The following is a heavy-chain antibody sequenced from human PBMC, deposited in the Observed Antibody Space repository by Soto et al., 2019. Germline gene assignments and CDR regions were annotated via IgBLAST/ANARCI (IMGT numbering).Heavy chain of an antibody. Sequence: GGSLRLSCAASGFTFSSYGMHWVRQAPGKGLEWVAVISYDGSNKYYADSVKGRFTISRDNSKNTLYLQMNSLRAEDTAVYYCARGVRYFDWLLNLWGQGTLVTVSS. J-gene: IGHJ4*02. CDR1: GFTFSSYG. V-gene: IGHV3-30*03. CDR2: ISYDGSNK. CDR3: ARGVRYFDWLLNL. D-gene: IGHD3-9*01.